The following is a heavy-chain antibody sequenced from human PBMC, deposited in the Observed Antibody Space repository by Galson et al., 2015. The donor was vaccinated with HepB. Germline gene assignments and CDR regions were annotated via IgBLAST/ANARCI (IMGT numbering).Heavy chain of an antibody. CDR2: IYRDGST. D-gene: IGHD2-15*01. J-gene: IGHJ6*02. CDR1: RFTGGSNY. V-gene: IGHV3-53*01. Sequence: SMRLSCEAYRFTGGSNYLSWGRQAPGEGLEWVAIIYRDGSTRYADSVRGLCTIARDNPKNPLYLQINSLKAEDTAVSHCARVLFIDCSDGSCASLSYYCGMDVSGQGTTFTVSS. CDR3: ARVLFIDCSDGSCASLSYYCGMDV.